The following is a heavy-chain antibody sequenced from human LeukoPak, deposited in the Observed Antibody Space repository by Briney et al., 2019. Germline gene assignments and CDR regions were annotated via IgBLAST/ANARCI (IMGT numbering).Heavy chain of an antibody. V-gene: IGHV5-51*01. CDR1: GDSFTTYW. CDR2: VYPSDSDT. J-gene: IGHJ5*02. D-gene: IGHD1-1*01. CDR3: ARLPPGTDNWFDP. Sequence: GESLKISCKGSGDSFTTYWIGWVRQMPGKGLGWMGIVYPSDSDTRISPSFQGQVTISADKSISTAYLQWSSLKASDTAMYYCARLPPGTDNWFDPWGQGTLVTVSS.